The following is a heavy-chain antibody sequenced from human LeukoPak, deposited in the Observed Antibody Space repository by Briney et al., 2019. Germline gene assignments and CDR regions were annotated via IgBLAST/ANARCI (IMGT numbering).Heavy chain of an antibody. D-gene: IGHD3-22*01. Sequence: ASVKVSCKASGYTFTDYYMHWVRQAPGQGLEWMGWINPNSGGTNYAQKLQGRVTMTTDTSTSTAYMELRSLRSDDTAVYYCARYGVGVVVITDYYYYMDVWGKGTTVTVSS. CDR2: INPNSGGT. CDR1: GYTFTDYY. J-gene: IGHJ6*03. V-gene: IGHV1-2*02. CDR3: ARYGVGVVVITDYYYYMDV.